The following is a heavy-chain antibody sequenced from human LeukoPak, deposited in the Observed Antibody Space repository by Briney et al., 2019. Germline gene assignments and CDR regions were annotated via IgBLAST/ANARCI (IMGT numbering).Heavy chain of an antibody. D-gene: IGHD3-22*01. V-gene: IGHV3-21*01. CDR1: GFTFSDYS. CDR3: ARGPSLYYYDSSGYPYYFDY. Sequence: PGGSLRLSCAASGFTFSDYSMNWVRQAPGKGLEWVSSISSSSSYIYYADSVKGRFTISRDNAKNSLYLQMNSLRAEDTAVFYCARGPSLYYYDSSGYPYYFDYWGQGTLVTVSS. J-gene: IGHJ4*02. CDR2: ISSSSSYI.